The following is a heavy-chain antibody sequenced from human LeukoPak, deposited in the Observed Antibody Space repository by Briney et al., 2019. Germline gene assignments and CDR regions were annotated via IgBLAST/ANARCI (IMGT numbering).Heavy chain of an antibody. CDR1: GFTFSSYA. D-gene: IGHD6-6*01. V-gene: IGHV3-23*01. Sequence: GGSLRLSCAASGFTFSSYAMSWVRQAPGKGLEWVSAISGSGGSTYYADSVKGRFTISRDNSKNTLYLQMNSLRAEDTAVYYCAKDITGLIAAPDFDYWGQGTLVTVSS. J-gene: IGHJ4*02. CDR3: AKDITGLIAAPDFDY. CDR2: ISGSGGST.